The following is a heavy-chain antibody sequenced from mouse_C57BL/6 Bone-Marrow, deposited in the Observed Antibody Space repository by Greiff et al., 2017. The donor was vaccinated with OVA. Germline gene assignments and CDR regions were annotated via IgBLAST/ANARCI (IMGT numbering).Heavy chain of an antibody. D-gene: IGHD1-1*01. Sequence: VMLMESGAELVRPGASVKLSCKASGYTFTDYYISWVKQRPGQGLEWIGRIYPGSGNIYYNEKFKGKGTLIAEKSSSTAYMQLSGLTCDDSAVYCCAKSYEFYYSIDYWGQGTTLTVSS. V-gene: IGHV1-76*01. J-gene: IGHJ2*01. CDR1: GYTFTDYY. CDR3: AKSYEFYYSIDY. CDR2: IYPGSGNI.